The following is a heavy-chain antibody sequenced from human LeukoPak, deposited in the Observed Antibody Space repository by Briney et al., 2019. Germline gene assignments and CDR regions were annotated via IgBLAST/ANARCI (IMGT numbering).Heavy chain of an antibody. CDR1: GGSVSSDY. Sequence: SETLSLTCTVSGGSVSSDYWTWIRQSPGKGLEWIGFVYYSGRTNYNPALKSRVIISVDTSKNQFSLKLRSVTAADTAVYYCARGTRRIWLGELLYATFDNWGQGTMVTVSS. D-gene: IGHD3-10*01. V-gene: IGHV4-59*02. CDR3: ARGTRRIWLGELLYATFDN. CDR2: VYYSGRT. J-gene: IGHJ3*02.